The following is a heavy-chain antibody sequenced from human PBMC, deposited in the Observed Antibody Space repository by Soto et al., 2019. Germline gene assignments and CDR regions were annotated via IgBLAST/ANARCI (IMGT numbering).Heavy chain of an antibody. J-gene: IGHJ4*02. V-gene: IGHV3-23*01. CDR1: GFIFSNHD. CDR2: ISMRGANP. D-gene: IGHD3-10*01. Sequence: EVQLLESGGGLVQPGGSLRLSCAATGFIFSNHDMGWVRQAPGKGLEWVSAISMRGANPYSEDSVKGRFTTSRDNSRNTMDLQMSSLRAEDTATYYCVKCGSVCRPGPDFWGQGTLVTVSS. CDR3: VKCGSVCRPGPDF.